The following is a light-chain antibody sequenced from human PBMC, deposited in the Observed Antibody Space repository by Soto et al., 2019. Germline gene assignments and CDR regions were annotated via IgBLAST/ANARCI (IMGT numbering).Light chain of an antibody. J-gene: IGKJ5*01. CDR1: QSVSSSY. CDR2: EAS. CDR3: QQRKNWQVI. Sequence: VVLTQSPATLSLSPEESGTLSCGASQSVSSSYVAWYQHKPGQAPRLLIYEASNRATGIPPRFSGSGSGTDFTLSISSLEPEDFAVYYCQQRKNWQVIFGQGTRLEIK. V-gene: IGKV3D-20*02.